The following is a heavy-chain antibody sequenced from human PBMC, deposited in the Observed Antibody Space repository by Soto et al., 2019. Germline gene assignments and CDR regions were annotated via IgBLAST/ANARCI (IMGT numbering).Heavy chain of an antibody. J-gene: IGHJ4*02. CDR2: IRSKADSYAT. V-gene: IGHV3-73*01. CDR1: GFTFSDST. Sequence: EMQLVESGGGLVQPGGSLKLSCAASGFTFSDSTVHWVRQASGKGLEWVGRIRSKADSYATAYAASVKGRFTISRDDSQNTAYLQMSSLKNEDTAVYYCTGRQLENWGQGTLVTVSS. D-gene: IGHD6-13*01. CDR3: TGRQLEN.